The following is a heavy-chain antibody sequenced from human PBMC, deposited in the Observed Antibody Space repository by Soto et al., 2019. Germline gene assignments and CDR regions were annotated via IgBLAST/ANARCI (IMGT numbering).Heavy chain of an antibody. CDR3: ARVEDTAMAPHYYYGMDV. Sequence: QVQLVQSGAEVKKPGSSVKVSCKASGGTFSSYAISWVRQAPGQGLEWMGGIIPIFGTANYAQKFQGRVTITADESTSTACRELSSLRSEDTAVYYWARVEDTAMAPHYYYGMDVWGQGTTVTVSS. J-gene: IGHJ6*02. V-gene: IGHV1-69*12. CDR2: IIPIFGTA. CDR1: GGTFSSYA. D-gene: IGHD5-18*01.